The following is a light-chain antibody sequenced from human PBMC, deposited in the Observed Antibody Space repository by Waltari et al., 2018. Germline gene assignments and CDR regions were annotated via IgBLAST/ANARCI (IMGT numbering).Light chain of an antibody. J-gene: IGLJ1*01. CDR1: SASIASNL. Sequence: NFMRTHPHSASESPGKTVTIPGTRNSASIASNLVRWYQQRPGSAPTTVIYEDNQRPSGVPDRFSGSIDSSSNSASLTISGLKTEDEADYYCQSYDSSEHYVFGSGTKVTVL. CDR3: QSYDSSEHYV. CDR2: EDN. V-gene: IGLV6-57*04.